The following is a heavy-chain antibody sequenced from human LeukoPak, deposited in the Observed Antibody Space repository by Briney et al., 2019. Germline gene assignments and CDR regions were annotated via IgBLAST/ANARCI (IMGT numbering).Heavy chain of an antibody. D-gene: IGHD3-3*01. CDR3: ARGKGIRYLEWLLSYH. Sequence: GGSLRLSCAGSGFTFKNYALHWIRQAPGKGLEWVAAISYERSIKDYADSVKGRFTISRDNSHNTVFLQMNSLRTEDTAVYFCARGKGIRYLEWLLSYHWGQGTLVTVSS. CDR1: GFTFKNYA. CDR2: ISYERSIK. J-gene: IGHJ5*02. V-gene: IGHV3-30-3*01.